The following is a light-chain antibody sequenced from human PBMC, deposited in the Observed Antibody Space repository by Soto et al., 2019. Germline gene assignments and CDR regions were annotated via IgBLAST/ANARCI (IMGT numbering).Light chain of an antibody. J-gene: IGKJ1*01. CDR1: QSISSY. CDR2: AAS. CDR3: QQSYSTLTWT. V-gene: IGKV1-39*01. Sequence: DIQITQSPSSLSASVVDRVTITCRSSQSISSYLNWYQQKPGKAPKLLIYAASSLQSGVPSRFSGSGSGTDFTLTISSLQPEDFATYYCQQSYSTLTWTFGQGTKVDIK.